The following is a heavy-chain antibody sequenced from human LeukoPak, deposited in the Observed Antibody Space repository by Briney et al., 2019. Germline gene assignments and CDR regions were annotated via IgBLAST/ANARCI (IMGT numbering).Heavy chain of an antibody. CDR1: GGSISSYY. CDR3: ARDESYYYDSSGYPVDAFDI. V-gene: IGHV4-59*01. J-gene: IGHJ3*02. Sequence: PSETLSLTCTVSGGSISSYYWSWIRQPPGKGLEWIGYIYYSGSTNYNPSLKSRVTISVDTSKNQFSLKLSSVTAADTAVYYCARDESYYYDSSGYPVDAFDIWGQGTMVTVSS. D-gene: IGHD3-22*01. CDR2: IYYSGST.